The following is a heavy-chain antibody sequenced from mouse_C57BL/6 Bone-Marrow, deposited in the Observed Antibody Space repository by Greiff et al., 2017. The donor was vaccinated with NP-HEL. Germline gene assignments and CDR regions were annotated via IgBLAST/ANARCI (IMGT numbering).Heavy chain of an antibody. Sequence: EVKLVESGPGLVKPSQSLSLSCSVSGYSFTSGYIWYWNRQPPGNHLECMGYISYDGSNNYNPTLKNPISITRDTSKNQFFLKLNSVTTEDTATYYCARELSLTGFDYWGQGTLVTVSA. CDR3: ARELSLTGFDY. J-gene: IGHJ3*01. CDR2: ISYDGSN. D-gene: IGHD4-1*01. V-gene: IGHV3-6*01. CDR1: GYSFTSGYI.